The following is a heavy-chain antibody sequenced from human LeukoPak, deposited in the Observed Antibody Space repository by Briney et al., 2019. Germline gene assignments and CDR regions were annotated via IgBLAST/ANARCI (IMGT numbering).Heavy chain of an antibody. V-gene: IGHV3-74*01. D-gene: IGHD6-19*01. CDR2: INSDGSSP. CDR3: ARWGSSGWYPMDV. CDR1: GFTFSTYW. Sequence: GGSLRLSCAASGFTFSTYWMHWVRQAPGKGLVWVSCINSDGSSPSYADPVKGRFTISRDNAKNTVYLQMNSLRAEDTAVYYCARWGSSGWYPMDVWGQGTTVTVSS. J-gene: IGHJ6*02.